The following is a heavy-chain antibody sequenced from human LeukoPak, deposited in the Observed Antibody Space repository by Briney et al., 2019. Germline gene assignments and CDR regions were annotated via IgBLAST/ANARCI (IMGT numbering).Heavy chain of an antibody. J-gene: IGHJ5*02. V-gene: IGHV3-23*01. CDR3: ASPQGPAAIAWFDP. D-gene: IGHD2-2*02. Sequence: PGGSLRLSCATPGFTFSNYGMHWVRQAPGKGLEWVSAISGSGGSTYYADSVKGRFTISRDNSKNTLYLQMNSLRAEDTAVYYCASPQGPAAIAWFDPWGQGTLVTVSS. CDR2: ISGSGGST. CDR1: GFTFSNYG.